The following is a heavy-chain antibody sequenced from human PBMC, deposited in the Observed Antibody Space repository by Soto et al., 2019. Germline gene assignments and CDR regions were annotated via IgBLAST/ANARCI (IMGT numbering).Heavy chain of an antibody. J-gene: IGHJ6*02. V-gene: IGHV1-69*01. CDR3: ARGATIFEVAAYSYYEMEV. CDR1: GGTFSNYA. Sequence: QVQLVQSGAEVKKPGSSVKVSCRASGGTFSNYAISWVRQAPGQGLEWMGGIVPAFGTPNYAQNLQGRITITADDSTTTVYMDLSSLRSEDTAVYYCARGATIFEVAAYSYYEMEVWGQGTTVTVSS. D-gene: IGHD3-3*01. CDR2: IVPAFGTP.